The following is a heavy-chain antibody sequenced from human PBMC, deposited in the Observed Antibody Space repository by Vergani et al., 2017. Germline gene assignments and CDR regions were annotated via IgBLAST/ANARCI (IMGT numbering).Heavy chain of an antibody. CDR1: GFTVSSNY. D-gene: IGHD6-6*01. CDR3: AREHPPVGISSPYDYYYMDV. CDR2: IYSGGST. Sequence: EVQLVETGGGLIQPGGSLRLSCAASGFTVSSNYMSWVRQAPGKGLEWVSVIYSGGSTYYADSVKGRFTISRDNSKNTLYLQMNSLRAEDTAVYYCAREHPPVGISSPYDYYYMDVWGKGTTVTVSS. V-gene: IGHV3-53*02. J-gene: IGHJ6*03.